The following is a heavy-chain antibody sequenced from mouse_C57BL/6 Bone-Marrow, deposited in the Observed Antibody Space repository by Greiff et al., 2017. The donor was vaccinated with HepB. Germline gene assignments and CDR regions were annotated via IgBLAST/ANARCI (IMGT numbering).Heavy chain of an antibody. CDR1: GFTFSDYG. V-gene: IGHV5-17*01. Sequence: EVKLVESGGGLVKPGGSLKLSCAASGFTFSDYGMHWVRQAPEKGLEWVAYISSGSSTIYYADTVKGRFTISRDNAKNTLFLQMDSLRSEETAMYYCARTEGGGNSNYDTSVWGTGTTVTVSS. CDR3: ARTEGGGNSNYDTSV. D-gene: IGHD2-5*01. J-gene: IGHJ1*03. CDR2: ISSGSSTI.